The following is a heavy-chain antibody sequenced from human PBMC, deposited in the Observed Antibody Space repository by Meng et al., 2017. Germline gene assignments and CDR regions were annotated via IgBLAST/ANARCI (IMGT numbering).Heavy chain of an antibody. CDR2: VFPNGAT. CDR3: ATDDHGDDFDY. J-gene: IGHJ4*02. CDR1: GGPGSTNNL. V-gene: IGHV4-4*02. D-gene: IGHD4-17*01. Sequence: PPPESGPGLVNPSCTLSLTFTVSGGPGSTNNLWGWIRQPPGKGLEWIGEVFPNGATNYIPSLKSRVTISVDKSNNHLSLGLTSVTAADTAVYYCATDDHGDDFDYWGQGSLVTVSS.